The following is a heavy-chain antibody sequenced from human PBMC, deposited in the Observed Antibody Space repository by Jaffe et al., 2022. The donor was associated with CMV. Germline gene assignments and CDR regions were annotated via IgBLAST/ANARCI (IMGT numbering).Heavy chain of an antibody. CDR2: ISSSSSYT. V-gene: IGHV3-11*06. J-gene: IGHJ5*02. Sequence: QVQLVESGGGLVKPGGSLRLSCAASGFTFSDYYMSWIRQAPGKGLEWVSYISSSSSYTNYADSVKGRFTISRDNAKNSLYLQMNSLRAEDTAVYYCARENSSGYYVGGWFDPWGQGTLVTVSS. CDR1: GFTFSDYY. D-gene: IGHD3-22*01. CDR3: ARENSSGYYVGGWFDP.